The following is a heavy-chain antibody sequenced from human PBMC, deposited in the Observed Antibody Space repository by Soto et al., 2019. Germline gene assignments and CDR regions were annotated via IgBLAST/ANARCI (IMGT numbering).Heavy chain of an antibody. CDR3: VRENYYYGMDI. CDR2: INNAGTT. CDR1: GFGASVNF. V-gene: IGHV3-66*01. Sequence: GGSLTLSYAASGFGASVNFMTWVRQAPGKGLEWVSAINNAGTTFYADSVKGRFTISRDDSKNTLFLQMNSLRVEDTAMYYCVRENYYYGMDIWGQGAVVTVS. J-gene: IGHJ6*02.